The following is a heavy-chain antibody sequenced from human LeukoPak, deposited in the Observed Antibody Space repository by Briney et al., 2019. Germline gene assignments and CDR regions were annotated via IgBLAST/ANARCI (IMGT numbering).Heavy chain of an antibody. J-gene: IGHJ6*03. CDR3: ARVRASAATRGLYYMDV. Sequence: ASVKVSCKASGYTFTGYYMHWVRQAPGQGLEWMGWINPNSGGTNYAQKFQGRVTMTRDTSISTAYMELSRLRSDDTAVYHCARVRASAATRGLYYMDVWGKGTTVTVSS. CDR2: INPNSGGT. V-gene: IGHV1-2*02. CDR1: GYTFTGYY. D-gene: IGHD6-13*01.